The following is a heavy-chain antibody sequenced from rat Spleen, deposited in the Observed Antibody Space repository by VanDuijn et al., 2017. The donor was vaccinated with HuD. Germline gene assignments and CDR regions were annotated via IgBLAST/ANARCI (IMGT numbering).Heavy chain of an antibody. CDR3: TRGGYYRY. D-gene: IGHD1-1*01. V-gene: IGHV5-62*01. CDR1: GFTFSDYG. CDR2: ISSSSST. Sequence: VQLVESGGGLVQPGKSLKLSCSASGFTFSDYGIHWIRQAPGKGLDWVAFISSSSSTVYADAVKGRFTVSRDNTKSTLYLQMTSLRSEDTATYYCTRGGYYRYWGQGVMVTVSS. J-gene: IGHJ2*01.